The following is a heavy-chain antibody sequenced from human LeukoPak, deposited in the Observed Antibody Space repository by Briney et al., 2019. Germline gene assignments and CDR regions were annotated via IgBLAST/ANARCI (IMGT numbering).Heavy chain of an antibody. CDR2: IKQDGSEK. CDR3: ARDWGSDWYDWYFDL. Sequence: GGSLRLSCAASGFTFSNAWMSCVRQAPGKGLEWVANIKQDGSEKYYVDSVKGRFTISRDNAKNSLYLQLNSLRVEDTAVYYCARDWGSDWYDWYFDLWGRGTLVTVSS. CDR1: GFTFSNAW. J-gene: IGHJ2*01. V-gene: IGHV3-7*01. D-gene: IGHD6-19*01.